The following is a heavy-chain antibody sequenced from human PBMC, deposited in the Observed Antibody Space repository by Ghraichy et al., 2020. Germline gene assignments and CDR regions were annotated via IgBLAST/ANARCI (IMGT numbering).Heavy chain of an antibody. D-gene: IGHD6-19*01. CDR2: IYYSGST. V-gene: IGHV4-39*07. CDR3: ARGAPYSGGWAPGYYYYMDV. Sequence: SETLSLTCTVSGGSISSSSNYWGWIRQPPGKGLEWIGSIYYSGSTNYNPSLKSRLTISVDTSKNQFSLKLSSVTAADTAVYYCARGAPYSGGWAPGYYYYMDVWGKGTTVTVSS. CDR1: GGSISSSSNY. J-gene: IGHJ6*03.